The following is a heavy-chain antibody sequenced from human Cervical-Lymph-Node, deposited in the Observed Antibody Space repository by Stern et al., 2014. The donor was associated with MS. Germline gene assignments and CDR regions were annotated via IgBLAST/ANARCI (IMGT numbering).Heavy chain of an antibody. V-gene: IGHV1-69*01. CDR3: ARAHSSGWYDFDY. CDR2: VIPIFGPG. CDR1: GGTFSSYA. J-gene: IGHJ4*02. Sequence: QVQLVQSGAEVKKSGSSGKVSCKDSGGTFSSYAISWVRQAPGQGLEWMGGVIPIFGPGKDAQESPGRIKLTAEESKSKDARAVSSLRSEDTAVYYCARAHSSGWYDFDYWGQGTLVTVSS. D-gene: IGHD6-19*01.